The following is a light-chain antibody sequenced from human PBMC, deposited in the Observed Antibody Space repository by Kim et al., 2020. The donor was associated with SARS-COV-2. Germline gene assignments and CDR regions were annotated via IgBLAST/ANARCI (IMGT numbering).Light chain of an antibody. V-gene: IGLV2-14*03. CDR1: SSDVGAYSY. CDR2: DVT. CDR3: SSFTRTSTQV. J-gene: IGLJ2*01. Sequence: GQSITISCTGTSSDVGAYSYVSWYQQHPGRAPKLMIYDVTKRPSGVSNRFSGSKSGNTASLTISGLQAEDEADYYCSSFTRTSTQVFGGGTQLTVL.